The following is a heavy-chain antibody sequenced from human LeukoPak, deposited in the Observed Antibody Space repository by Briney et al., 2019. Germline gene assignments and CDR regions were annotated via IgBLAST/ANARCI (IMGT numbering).Heavy chain of an antibody. CDR3: ARDRLYGDDYVWGSYRLTDY. V-gene: IGHV1-69*01. CDR1: GGTFSSCA. Sequence: SVKVSCKASGGTFSSCAISWVRQAPGQGLEWMGGIIPIFGTANYAQKFQGRVTITADESTSTAYMELSSLRSEDTAVYYCARDRLYGDDYVWGSYRLTDYWGQGTLVTVSS. D-gene: IGHD3-16*02. J-gene: IGHJ4*02. CDR2: IIPIFGTA.